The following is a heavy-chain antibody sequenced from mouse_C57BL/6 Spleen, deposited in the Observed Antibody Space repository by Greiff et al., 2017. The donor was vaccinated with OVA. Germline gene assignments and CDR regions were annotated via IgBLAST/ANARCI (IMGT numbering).Heavy chain of an antibody. J-gene: IGHJ1*03. Sequence: VKLMESGPGLVAPSQSLSITCTVSGFSLTSYAISWVRQPPGKGLEWLGVIWTGGGTNYNSALKSRLSISKDNSKSQVFLKMNSLQTDDTARYYCARITTVVATDWYFDVWGTGTTVTVS. V-gene: IGHV2-9-1*01. CDR1: GFSLTSYA. D-gene: IGHD1-1*01. CDR3: ARITTVVATDWYFDV. CDR2: IWTGGGT.